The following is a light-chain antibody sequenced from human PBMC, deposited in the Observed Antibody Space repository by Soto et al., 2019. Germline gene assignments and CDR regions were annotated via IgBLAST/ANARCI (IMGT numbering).Light chain of an antibody. CDR1: SGDIGGYNY. CDR2: DVS. V-gene: IGLV2-14*01. J-gene: IGLJ2*01. Sequence: QSALTQPASVSGSPGQSITISCTGTSGDIGGYNYVSWYQQHPGKAPKLMIYDVSDRPSGVSNRFSGSKSGNTASLTISGLGDEDEADYYCSSYTTSNTLLFGGGTQLTVL. CDR3: SSYTTSNTLL.